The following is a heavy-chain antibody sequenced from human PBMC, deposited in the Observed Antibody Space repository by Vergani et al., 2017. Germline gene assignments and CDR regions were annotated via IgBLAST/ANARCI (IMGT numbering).Heavy chain of an antibody. Sequence: QVQLVQSGAEVKKPGSSVKVSCKASGGTFSSYALNWVRQAPGQGLEWMGWISAYNGNTNYPEKFQGRLTMTTDTSTRRAYMELRSLRSDDTAVYYCARHHKYYDYVWGSYRPNWFDPWGQGTLVTVSS. CDR2: ISAYNGNT. D-gene: IGHD3-16*02. CDR1: GGTFSSYA. V-gene: IGHV1-18*01. CDR3: ARHHKYYDYVWGSYRPNWFDP. J-gene: IGHJ5*02.